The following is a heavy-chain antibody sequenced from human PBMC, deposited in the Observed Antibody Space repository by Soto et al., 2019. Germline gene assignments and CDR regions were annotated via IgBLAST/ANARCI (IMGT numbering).Heavy chain of an antibody. CDR2: TYYRSKWYN. D-gene: IGHD6-19*01. CDR3: ARDLRIAVAVYYYGMDV. Sequence: PSQTLSLTCAISGDSVSSNSAAWNWIRQSPSRGLEWLGRTYYRSKWYNDYAVSVKSRITINPDTSKNQFSLQLNSVTPEDTAVYYCARDLRIAVAVYYYGMDVWGQGTTVTVSS. CDR1: GDSVSSNSAA. J-gene: IGHJ6*02. V-gene: IGHV6-1*01.